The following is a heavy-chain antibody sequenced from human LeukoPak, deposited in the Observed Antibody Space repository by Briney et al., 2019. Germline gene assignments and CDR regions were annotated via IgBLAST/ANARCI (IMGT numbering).Heavy chain of an antibody. D-gene: IGHD3-22*01. CDR1: GFTFSSYG. CDR3: AKDQIYDSSGYYLGYYFDY. V-gene: IGHV3-23*01. J-gene: IGHJ4*02. CDR2: ISGSGGST. Sequence: PGGSLRLSCAASGFTFSSYGMSWVRQAPGKGLEWVSAISGSGGSTYYADSVKGRFTISRDNSKNTLYLQMNSLRAEDTAVYYCAKDQIYDSSGYYLGYYFDYWGQGTLVTVSS.